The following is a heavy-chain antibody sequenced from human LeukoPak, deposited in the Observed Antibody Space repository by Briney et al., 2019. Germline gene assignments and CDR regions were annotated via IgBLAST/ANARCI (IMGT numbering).Heavy chain of an antibody. CDR2: INHSGST. V-gene: IGHV4-34*01. J-gene: IGHJ3*02. Sequence: PSETLSLTCAVYGGSFSDYYWSWIRQPPGKGLEWIGEINHSGSTNYNPSLKSRVTISVDTSKNQFSLKLSSVTAADTAVYYCAIIYYDSSGYYRASAFDIWGQGTMVTVSS. D-gene: IGHD3-22*01. CDR1: GGSFSDYY. CDR3: AIIYYDSSGYYRASAFDI.